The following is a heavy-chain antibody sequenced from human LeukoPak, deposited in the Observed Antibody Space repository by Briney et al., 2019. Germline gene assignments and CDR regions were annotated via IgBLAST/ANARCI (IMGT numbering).Heavy chain of an antibody. Sequence: SETLSLTCTVSGGSISSSSYYWGWIRQPPGKGLEWIGSIYYSGSTYYNPSLKSRVTISVDTSKNQFSLKLSSVTAADTAVYYCARLGPYYDFWSGYRAPYYSDYWGQGTLVTVSS. D-gene: IGHD3-3*01. CDR3: ARLGPYYDFWSGYRAPYYSDY. V-gene: IGHV4-39*01. CDR1: GGSISSSSYY. J-gene: IGHJ4*02. CDR2: IYYSGST.